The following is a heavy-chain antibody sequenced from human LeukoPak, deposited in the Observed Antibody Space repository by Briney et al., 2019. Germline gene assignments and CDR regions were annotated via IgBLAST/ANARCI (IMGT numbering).Heavy chain of an antibody. CDR2: ISAYNGNT. J-gene: IGHJ5*02. Sequence: GASVTVSCKASGYTFTSYGISWVRQAPGQGLEWMGWISAYNGNTNYAQKLQGRVTMTTDTSTSAAYMELRSLRSDDTAVYYCARDLAGIVGVTAWFDPWGQGTLVTVSS. V-gene: IGHV1-18*01. CDR1: GYTFTSYG. D-gene: IGHD1-26*01. CDR3: ARDLAGIVGVTAWFDP.